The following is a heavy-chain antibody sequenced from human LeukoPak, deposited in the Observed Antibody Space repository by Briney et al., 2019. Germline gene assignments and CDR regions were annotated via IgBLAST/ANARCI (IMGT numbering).Heavy chain of an antibody. CDR1: GLTFSSYS. CDR2: ISSSSSYI. CDR3: VRDYAYGGFSDY. V-gene: IGHV3-21*01. D-gene: IGHD3-16*01. Sequence: AGGSLRLSCAASGLTFSSYSMNWVRQAPEKGLEWVSSISSSSSYIYYADSVKGRFTISRDNAKNSLYLQMNSLRAEDTAVYYCVRDYAYGGFSDYWGQGTLFTVSS. J-gene: IGHJ4*02.